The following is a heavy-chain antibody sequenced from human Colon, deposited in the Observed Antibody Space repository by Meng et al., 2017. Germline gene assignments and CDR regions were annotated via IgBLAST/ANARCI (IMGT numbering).Heavy chain of an antibody. CDR3: VRGCDGDCRGVDY. D-gene: IGHD2-21*02. V-gene: IGHV3-74*01. CDR2: SFNDDKEKPSFNNGEMT. Sequence: GGSLRLSCTVSGFTFNSYWVHWVRQAPGKGLVWVARSFNDDKEKPSFNNGEMTYYTDPVKARFTVSRDKAKNTVYLQRSSLSGDDTAVYFCVRGCDGDCRGVDYWGQGMQVTGSS. J-gene: IGHJ4*02. CDR1: GFTFNSYW.